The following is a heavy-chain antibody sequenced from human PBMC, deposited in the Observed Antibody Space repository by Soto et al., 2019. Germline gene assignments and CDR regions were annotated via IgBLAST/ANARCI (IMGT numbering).Heavy chain of an antibody. J-gene: IGHJ5*01. CDR3: ARTNWNFPNNWFDF. CDR1: GYIFPNYG. Sequence: ASVKVSCKASGYIFPNYGISWLRQAPGQGLEWMGWISTYNGNTQYARSLQGRVSMTRDTSTTTAYMELRSLRADDTADYYCARTNWNFPNNWFDFWGQGSPVTVSS. CDR2: ISTYNGNT. V-gene: IGHV1-18*01. D-gene: IGHD1-7*01.